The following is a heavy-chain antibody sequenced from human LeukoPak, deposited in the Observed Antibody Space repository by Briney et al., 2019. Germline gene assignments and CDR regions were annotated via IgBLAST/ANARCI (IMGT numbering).Heavy chain of an antibody. V-gene: IGHV1-46*03. Sequence: ASVKVSCKASGYTFTSYYMHWVRQAPGQGLEWMGIINPSGGSTSYAQKFQGRVTMTRDTSTSTVYMELSSLRSEDTAVYYCARGNSSGYFRMNWFDPWGQGTLVTVSS. J-gene: IGHJ5*02. CDR1: GYTFTSYY. D-gene: IGHD3-22*01. CDR2: INPSGGST. CDR3: ARGNSSGYFRMNWFDP.